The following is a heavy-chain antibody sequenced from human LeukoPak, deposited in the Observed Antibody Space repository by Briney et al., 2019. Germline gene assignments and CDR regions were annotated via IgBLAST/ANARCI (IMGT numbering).Heavy chain of an antibody. J-gene: IGHJ6*03. V-gene: IGHV3-48*03. CDR3: ARDRREAARPRAYYYYMDV. D-gene: IGHD6-6*01. Sequence: GGSLRLSCAASGFTFSSYEMNWVRQAPGKGLEWVSYISSSGSTIYYADSVKGRFTISRDNAKNSLYLQMNSLRAEDTALYYCARDRREAARPRAYYYYMDVWGKGTTVTVSS. CDR1: GFTFSSYE. CDR2: ISSSGSTI.